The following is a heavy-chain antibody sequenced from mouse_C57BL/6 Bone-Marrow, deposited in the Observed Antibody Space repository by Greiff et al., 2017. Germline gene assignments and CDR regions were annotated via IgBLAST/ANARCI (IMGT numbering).Heavy chain of an antibody. CDR2: IDPENGDT. J-gene: IGHJ4*01. CDR3: TNGGMYY. V-gene: IGHV14-4*01. CDR1: GFNIKDDY. Sequence: VQLQQSGAELVRPGASVQLSCTASGFNIKDDYMHWVKQRPEQGLEWIGWIDPENGDTEYASKFQGKATITADTSSNTAYLQLSSLTSEDTAVDYCTNGGMYYWGQGTSVTVSS.